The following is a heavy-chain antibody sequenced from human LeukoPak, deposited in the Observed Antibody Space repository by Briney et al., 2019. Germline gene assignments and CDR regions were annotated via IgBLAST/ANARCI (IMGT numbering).Heavy chain of an antibody. CDR2: INSSSRTI. V-gene: IGHV3-48*04. CDR3: ARVLRYSGYDSWFDP. D-gene: IGHD5-12*01. J-gene: IGHJ5*02. Sequence: GGSLRLSCGASGFTFSTYSMTWVRQAPGKGLEWVSYINSSSRTIFYADSVKGRFTISRDNAKNSLYLQMNSLRAEDTAMYYCARVLRYSGYDSWFDPWGKGTLVTVSS. CDR1: GFTFSTYS.